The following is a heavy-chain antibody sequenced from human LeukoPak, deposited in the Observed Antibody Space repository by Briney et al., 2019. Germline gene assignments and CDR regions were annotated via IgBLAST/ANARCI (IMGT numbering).Heavy chain of an antibody. CDR3: ARGNFYDTSGYSRGACDI. V-gene: IGHV4-38-2*02. D-gene: IGHD3-22*01. J-gene: IGHJ3*02. CDR1: SYSISSGFY. Sequence: SETLSLTCSVSSYSISSGFYWGWIRQPPGKGLEWIGSIFHSGSTYYNPSLKSRVTISLATSKNQFSLKLKSVTAADTAVYYCARGNFYDTSGYSRGACDIWGQGTMVTVSS. CDR2: IFHSGST.